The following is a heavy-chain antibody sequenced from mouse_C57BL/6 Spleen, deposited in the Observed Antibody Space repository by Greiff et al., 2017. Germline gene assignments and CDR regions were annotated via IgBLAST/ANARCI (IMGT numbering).Heavy chain of an antibody. CDR1: GFNIKDYY. D-gene: IGHD1-1*01. J-gene: IGHJ1*03. V-gene: IGHV14-2*01. CDR3: ARESLCYGSSYGYFDV. CDR2: IDPEDGET. Sequence: EVQLQQSGAELVKPGASVKLSCTASGFNIKDYYMHWVKQRTEKGLEWIGRIDPEDGETKYAPKFQGQATITADTSSNTAFLQLSSLTSEDTAVYYCARESLCYGSSYGYFDVWGTGTTGTVSS.